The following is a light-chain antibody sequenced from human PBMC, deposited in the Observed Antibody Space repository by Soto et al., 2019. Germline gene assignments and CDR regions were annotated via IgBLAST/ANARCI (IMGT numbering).Light chain of an antibody. V-gene: IGKV3D-20*01. Sequence: EIVLTQSPATLSLSPGDRATLSCGASQSVASNSLAWYQERPGLAPRLLIYDSFSRAAGVPERFSGSGSGTYFILIISRVAPEVSAVYCWQQCGSSPWTFGGGTRVEIK. CDR3: QQCGSSPWT. J-gene: IGKJ4*01. CDR2: DSF. CDR1: QSVASNS.